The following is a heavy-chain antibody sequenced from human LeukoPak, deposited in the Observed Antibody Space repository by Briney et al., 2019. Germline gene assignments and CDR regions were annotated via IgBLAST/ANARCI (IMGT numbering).Heavy chain of an antibody. D-gene: IGHD3-16*02. CDR1: GFTFSSYA. J-gene: IGHJ4*02. CDR3: ARDRYDYVWGSYRYTFDY. Sequence: GGSLRLSCAASGFTFSSYAMTWVRQAPGKGLEWVSAISGSGDSTYYADSVKGRFTISRDNAKNSLYLQMNSLRDEDTAVYYCARDRYDYVWGSYRYTFDYWGQGTLVTVSS. CDR2: ISGSGDST. V-gene: IGHV3-23*01.